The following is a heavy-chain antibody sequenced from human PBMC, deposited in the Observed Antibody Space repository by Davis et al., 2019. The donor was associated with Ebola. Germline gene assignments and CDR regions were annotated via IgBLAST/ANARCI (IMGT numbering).Heavy chain of an antibody. CDR2: INHSGST. CDR3: ARGSSGYDFWSGYRYFDY. D-gene: IGHD3-3*01. Sequence: SETLTLTCAVYGGSFSGYYWSWIRQPPGKGLEWIGEINHSGSTNYNPPLKSRVTISVDTSKNQFSLKLSSVTAADTAVYYCARGSSGYDFWSGYRYFDYWGQGTLVTVSS. J-gene: IGHJ4*02. CDR1: GGSFSGYY. V-gene: IGHV4-34*01.